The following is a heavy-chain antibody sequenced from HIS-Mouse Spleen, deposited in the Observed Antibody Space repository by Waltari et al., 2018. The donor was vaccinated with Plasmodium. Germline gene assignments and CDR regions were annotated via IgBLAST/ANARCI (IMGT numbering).Heavy chain of an antibody. CDR3: ARRGGSYYYFDY. J-gene: IGHJ4*02. CDR2: IYYSGSP. CDR1: GGSISSSSYY. V-gene: IGHV4-39*01. Sequence: QLQLQESGPGLVKPSETLSLTCTVSGGSISSSSYYWGWIRQPPGKGLEWIGSIYYSGSPYYNPSLKGRVTISVDTSKNQFSLKLSSVTAADTAVYYCARRGGSYYYFDYWGQGTLVTVSS. D-gene: IGHD1-26*01.